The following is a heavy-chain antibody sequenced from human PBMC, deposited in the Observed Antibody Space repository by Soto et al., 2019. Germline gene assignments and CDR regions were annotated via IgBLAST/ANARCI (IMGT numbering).Heavy chain of an antibody. D-gene: IGHD1-26*01. CDR2: MNPNSGNT. V-gene: IGHV1-8*01. Sequence: QVQLVQSGAEVKKPGASVKVSCKTSGYTFTSYDINWVRQATGQGLEWMGWMNPNSGNTAYAQKFQGRVTMTRNTSISTAYMALISLRSEDMAVYYCATERSSGAFDIWGQGTMVTVSS. J-gene: IGHJ3*02. CDR3: ATERSSGAFDI. CDR1: GYTFTSYD.